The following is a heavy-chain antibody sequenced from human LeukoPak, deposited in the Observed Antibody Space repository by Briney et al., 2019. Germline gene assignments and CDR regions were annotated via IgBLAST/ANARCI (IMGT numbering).Heavy chain of an antibody. CDR2: ISNSGRTV. V-gene: IGHV3-48*03. CDR1: GFTFSGYE. CDR3: ARDASFSSGSYFDC. Sequence: GGSLRLSCAASGFTFSGYEMNWVRQSPGKGLEWVSYISNSGRTVYYPDSVRGRFTISRDNAQNSLYLQMNSLRAEDTAVYYCARDASFSSGSYFDCWGQGTLVTVSS. D-gene: IGHD6-19*01. J-gene: IGHJ4*02.